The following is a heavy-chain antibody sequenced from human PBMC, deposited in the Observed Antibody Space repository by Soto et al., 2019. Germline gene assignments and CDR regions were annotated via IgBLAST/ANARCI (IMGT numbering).Heavy chain of an antibody. CDR3: ARGSTESYPGSRIFDF. CDR2: ITDNGGDA. V-gene: IGHV3-23*01. D-gene: IGHD3-10*01. J-gene: IGHJ4*02. CDR1: GFPFSSYL. Sequence: GGSLILSCASSGFPFSSYLMILVRPAPGEGLQWVATITDNGGDAKYADSVRGRFVISRDNSKKTLYLQMTSLTAEDSAMYFCARGSTESYPGSRIFDFWGRGTRVNVSA.